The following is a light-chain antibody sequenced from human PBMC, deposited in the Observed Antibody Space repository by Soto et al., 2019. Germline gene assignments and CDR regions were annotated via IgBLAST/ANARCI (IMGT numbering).Light chain of an antibody. Sequence: DIQMPQSPSSLFPSVGARVTITCRASQTFRNYLNWYQQKPGKAPKLLIDFASILQSGVPSRFSGSGSGADFTLTISSVQPADFATYYCQQTYNTPLTFGGGTKVEIE. CDR3: QQTYNTPLT. CDR1: QTFRNY. V-gene: IGKV1-39*01. J-gene: IGKJ4*01. CDR2: FAS.